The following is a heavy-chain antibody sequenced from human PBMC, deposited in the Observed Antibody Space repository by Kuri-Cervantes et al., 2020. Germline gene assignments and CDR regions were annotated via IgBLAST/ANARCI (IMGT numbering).Heavy chain of an antibody. CDR1: GFTFSSYS. Sequence: GESLKISCAASGFTFSSYSMNWVRQAPGKGLEWVSYISSSSSTIYYADSVKGRFTISRDNAKNSLYLQMNSLRDGDTAVYYCAVIGEVFAFDIWGQGTMVTVSS. CDR3: AVIGEVFAFDI. V-gene: IGHV3-48*02. J-gene: IGHJ3*02. CDR2: ISSSSSTI. D-gene: IGHD3-16*01.